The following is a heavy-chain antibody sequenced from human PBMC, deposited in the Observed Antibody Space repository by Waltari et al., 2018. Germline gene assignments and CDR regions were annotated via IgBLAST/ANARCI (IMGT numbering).Heavy chain of an antibody. Sequence: EVQLVASGGGLVQPGGSLSLSCEASGFTCRRYAMSWVRQAPGQGLTWVSAISGSGGNTYYADAVKGRFTISRDNSKNTLYLQMNSLRAEDTAVYYCTCLGDIVVVPAAYYSYYYMDVWGKGTTVTVSS. D-gene: IGHD2-2*01. CDR1: GFTCRRYA. CDR2: ISGSGGNT. CDR3: TCLGDIVVVPAAYYSYYYMDV. J-gene: IGHJ6*03. V-gene: IGHV3-23*04.